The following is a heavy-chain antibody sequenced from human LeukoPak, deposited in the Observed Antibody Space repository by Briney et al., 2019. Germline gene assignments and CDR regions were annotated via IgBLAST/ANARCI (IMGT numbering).Heavy chain of an antibody. CDR3: ARDLFH. CDR2: INSGGST. D-gene: IGHD2-21*01. V-gene: IGHV3-53*01. Sequence: GGSLRLSCAASGFTVSSNYMSWVRQPPGKGLEWVSVINSGGSTNYADSVKGRFTISRDDSKNTPYLQMSSLRAEDTAVYYCARDLFHWGQGTLVTVSS. J-gene: IGHJ4*02. CDR1: GFTVSSNY.